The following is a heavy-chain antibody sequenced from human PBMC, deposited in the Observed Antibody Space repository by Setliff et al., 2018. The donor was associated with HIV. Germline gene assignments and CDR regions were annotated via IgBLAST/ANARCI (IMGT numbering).Heavy chain of an antibody. CDR3: AREKAWWFGELLSDDAFDI. J-gene: IGHJ3*02. V-gene: IGHV1-46*01. CDR1: GGIFSRFA. CDR2: IIPSGGST. D-gene: IGHD3-10*01. Sequence: ASVKVSCKASGGIFSRFAFSWVRQAPGQGLEWMGGIIPSGGSTSYAQKFHGRVTMTRDTSTSTVYMELSSLRSEDTAVYYCAREKAWWFGELLSDDAFDIWGQGTMVTVS.